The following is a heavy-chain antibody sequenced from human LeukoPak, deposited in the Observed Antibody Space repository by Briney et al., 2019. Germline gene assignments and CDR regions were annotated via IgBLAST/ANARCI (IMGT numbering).Heavy chain of an antibody. J-gene: IGHJ4*02. CDR2: IYTSGST. CDR3: ARGGSLDEGFDY. CDR1: GGSISSYY. V-gene: IGHV4-4*07. D-gene: IGHD1-26*01. Sequence: SETLSLTCTVSGGSISSYYWSCIRQPAGKGLEWIGRIYTSGSTKYNPSLKSRVTMSVDTSKNRFSLKLSSVTAADTAVYYCARGGSLDEGFDYWGQGTLVTVSS.